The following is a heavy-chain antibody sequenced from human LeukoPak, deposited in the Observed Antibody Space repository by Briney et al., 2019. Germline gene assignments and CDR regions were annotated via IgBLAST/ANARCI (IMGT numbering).Heavy chain of an antibody. J-gene: IGHJ6*02. CDR1: GGSISSYY. Sequence: LETLSLTCTVSGGSISSYYWSWIRQPAGKGLEWIGRIYTSGSTNYNPSLKSRVTMSVDTSKNQFSLKLSSVTAADTAVYYCARDRDDFWSGYSYGMDVWGQGTTVTVSS. D-gene: IGHD3-3*01. V-gene: IGHV4-4*07. CDR3: ARDRDDFWSGYSYGMDV. CDR2: IYTSGST.